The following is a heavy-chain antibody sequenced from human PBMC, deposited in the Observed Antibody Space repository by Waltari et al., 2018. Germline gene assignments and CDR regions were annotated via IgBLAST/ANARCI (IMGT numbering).Heavy chain of an antibody. D-gene: IGHD3-3*01. Sequence: QVQLVQSGAEVKKPGASVKVSCKASGYTFTSYGISWVRQAPGQGLEWMGWIPPFNGNPNYAPKLQGRCTMTTDTSTSTAYMELRSLRSDDTAVYYCARVTYYDFWSAVMGYYYYGMDVWGQGTTVTVSS. CDR2: IPPFNGNP. J-gene: IGHJ6*02. V-gene: IGHV1-18*01. CDR3: ARVTYYDFWSAVMGYYYYGMDV. CDR1: GYTFTSYG.